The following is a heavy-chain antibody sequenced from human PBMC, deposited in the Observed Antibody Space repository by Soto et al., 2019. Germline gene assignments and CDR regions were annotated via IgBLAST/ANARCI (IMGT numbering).Heavy chain of an antibody. J-gene: IGHJ4*02. V-gene: IGHV1-8*01. CDR3: ARSTNGYGDRH. D-gene: IGHD4-17*01. CDR1: GYTFTSYD. CDR2: MNPNSGNT. Sequence: QVQLVQSGAEVKKPGASVKVSCKASGYTFTSYDINWVRQATGQGLEWMGWMNPNSGNTGYAQKFQGRVTMTRNTPRSTAYVELSSLSSADTAVDSCARSTNGYGDRHWGQGTLVTVSS.